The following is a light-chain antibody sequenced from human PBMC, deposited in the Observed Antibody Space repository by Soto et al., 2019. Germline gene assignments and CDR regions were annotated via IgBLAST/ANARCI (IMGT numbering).Light chain of an antibody. CDR3: SSYTGSSTYVV. CDR1: SSDVGGYNY. CDR2: DVS. Sequence: QSALTQPASVSGSPGQSITISCTGTSSDVGGYNYVSWYQQHPGKAPKLMIYDVSNRPSGVSNRFSGSKSANTASLTLSGLHAEDEADYYCSSYTGSSTYVVFGGGTKLTVL. V-gene: IGLV2-14*01. J-gene: IGLJ2*01.